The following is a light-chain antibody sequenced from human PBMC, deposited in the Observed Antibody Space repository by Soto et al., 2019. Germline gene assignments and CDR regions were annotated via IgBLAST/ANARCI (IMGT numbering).Light chain of an antibody. Sequence: VLTQSPATLAVSPGETATLSCRASQSLSGNLAWYQQKPGQAPRLLLFRASTRATGVPARFSGSGSGTDFTLTISSLEPEDSAVYYCQQRNIWPPVTFGQGTRLEIK. CDR3: QQRNIWPPVT. V-gene: IGKV3-15*01. CDR2: RAS. CDR1: QSLSGN. J-gene: IGKJ5*01.